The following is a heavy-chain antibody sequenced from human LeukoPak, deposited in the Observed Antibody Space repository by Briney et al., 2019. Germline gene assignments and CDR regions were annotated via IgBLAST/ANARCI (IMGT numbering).Heavy chain of an antibody. CDR3: ARGTDWTDYYGMDV. J-gene: IGHJ6*02. V-gene: IGHV3-21*01. Sequence: GGSLRLSCAASGFTFSRYSVNWVRQAPGKGLEWVSCITGSSDYIFYADSVRGRFTISRDNAKNSLSLQMNSLRADDTAVYYCARGTDWTDYYGMDVWGQGTTVTVSS. CDR1: GFTFSRYS. CDR2: ITGSSDYI. D-gene: IGHD1-1*01.